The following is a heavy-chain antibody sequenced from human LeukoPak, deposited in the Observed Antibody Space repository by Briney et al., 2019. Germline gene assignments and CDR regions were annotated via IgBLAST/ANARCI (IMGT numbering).Heavy chain of an antibody. Sequence: ASVKVSCKASGYTFTGYYMHWVRQAPGQGLEWMGWINPNSGGTNYAQKFQGRVTMTRDTSISTAYMELSRLRSDDTAVYYCARGRHRAYCSGGSCYLLTNWFDPWGQGTLVTVSS. V-gene: IGHV1-2*02. D-gene: IGHD2-15*01. CDR3: ARGRHRAYCSGGSCYLLTNWFDP. CDR1: GYTFTGYY. CDR2: INPNSGGT. J-gene: IGHJ5*02.